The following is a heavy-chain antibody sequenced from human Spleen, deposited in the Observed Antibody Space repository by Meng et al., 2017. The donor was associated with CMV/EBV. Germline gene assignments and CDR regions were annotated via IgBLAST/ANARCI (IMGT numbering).Heavy chain of an antibody. CDR1: GGSFSGYY. CDR2: INHSGST. V-gene: IGHV4-34*01. Sequence: VQLPQWGAGLLKPSETLSLTCAVYGGSFSGYYWSWIRQPPGKGLEWIGEINHSGSTNYNPSLKSRVTISVDTSKNQFSLKLSSVTAADTAVYYCARKSRGQQLVMDWGQGTLVTVSS. D-gene: IGHD6-13*01. J-gene: IGHJ4*02. CDR3: ARKSRGQQLVMD.